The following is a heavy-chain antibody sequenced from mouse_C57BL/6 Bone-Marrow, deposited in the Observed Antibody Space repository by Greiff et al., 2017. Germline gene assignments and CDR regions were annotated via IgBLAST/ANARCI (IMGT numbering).Heavy chain of an antibody. CDR3: AREGGGYYFDD. CDR1: GYTFTSYW. CDR2: IHPNSGST. V-gene: IGHV1-64*01. J-gene: IGHJ2*01. Sequence: QVQLQQPGAELVKPGASVKLSCKASGYTFTSYWMHWVKQRPGQGLEWIGMIHPNSGSTNYNEKFKSKATLTVDKSSSTAYMQLSSLTSEDSAVYYCAREGGGYYFDDWGQGTTVTVSS. D-gene: IGHD1-1*02.